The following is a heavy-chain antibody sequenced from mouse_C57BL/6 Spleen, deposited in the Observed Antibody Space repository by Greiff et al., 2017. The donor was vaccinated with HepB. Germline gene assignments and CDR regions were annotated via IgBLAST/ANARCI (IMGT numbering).Heavy chain of an antibody. CDR3: ARNGYDVAWFAY. CDR2: ISSGGSYT. V-gene: IGHV5-6*02. CDR1: GFTFSSYG. Sequence: DVMLVESGGDLVKPGGSLKLSCAASGFTFSSYGMSWVRQTPDKRLEWVATISSGGSYTYYPDSVKGRFTISRDNAKNTLYLQMSSLKSEDTAMYYCARNGYDVAWFAYWGQGTLVTVSA. J-gene: IGHJ3*01. D-gene: IGHD2-2*01.